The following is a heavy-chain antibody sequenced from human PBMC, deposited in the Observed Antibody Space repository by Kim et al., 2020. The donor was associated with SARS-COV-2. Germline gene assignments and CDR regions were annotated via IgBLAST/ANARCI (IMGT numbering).Heavy chain of an antibody. CDR3: ARGPFGSGIYYLDY. Sequence: GGSLRLSCAASGFAFNTYSLNWVRQAPGKGLEWVSSISSNNGFIYYADSVKGRFTISRDNAKNSVFLQMNNLRAEDMAVYYCARGPFGSGIYYLDYWGQGVLVTVSS. J-gene: IGHJ4*02. CDR2: ISSNNGFI. V-gene: IGHV3-21*01. CDR1: GFAFNTYS. D-gene: IGHD3-10*01.